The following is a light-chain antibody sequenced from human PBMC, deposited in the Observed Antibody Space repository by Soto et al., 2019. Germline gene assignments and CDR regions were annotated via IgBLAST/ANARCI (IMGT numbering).Light chain of an antibody. CDR1: QSLSSNF. Sequence: ENVLTQSPGTLSLSPGERATLSCRASQSLSSNFLAWYQRKPGQAPRLLIFDTSSRASGVPDRFSGSGSGTDFTLTINRLEPEDFAVYYCLQYDTSPGTFGQGTKVEIK. J-gene: IGKJ1*01. CDR2: DTS. CDR3: LQYDTSPGT. V-gene: IGKV3-20*01.